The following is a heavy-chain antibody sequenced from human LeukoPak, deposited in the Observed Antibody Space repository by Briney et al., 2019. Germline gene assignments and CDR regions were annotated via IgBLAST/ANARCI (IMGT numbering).Heavy chain of an antibody. Sequence: SETLSLTCTVSGYSISSGYYWGWIRQPPGKGLEWIGSIYHSGSTYYNPSLKSRVTISVDTSKNQFSLKLSSVTAADTAVYYCATSFRRYCSSTSCPFDYWGQGTLVTVSS. CDR1: GYSISSGYY. V-gene: IGHV4-38-2*02. CDR3: ATSFRRYCSSTSCPFDY. J-gene: IGHJ4*02. CDR2: IYHSGST. D-gene: IGHD2-2*01.